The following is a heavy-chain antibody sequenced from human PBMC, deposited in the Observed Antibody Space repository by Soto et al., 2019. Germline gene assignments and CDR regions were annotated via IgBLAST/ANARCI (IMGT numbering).Heavy chain of an antibody. D-gene: IGHD6-13*01. CDR2: IIPIFGTA. Sequence: QVQLVQSGAEVKKPGSSVKVSCKASGGIFSSYAIIWVRQAPGQGLEWMGGIIPIFGTANYEQKFQGRVTITADESTNTAYRELSSLRSEDTAVYYCARDQGSSWCRAFQHWGQGTLVTVSA. V-gene: IGHV1-69*12. J-gene: IGHJ1*01. CDR1: GGIFSSYA. CDR3: ARDQGSSWCRAFQH.